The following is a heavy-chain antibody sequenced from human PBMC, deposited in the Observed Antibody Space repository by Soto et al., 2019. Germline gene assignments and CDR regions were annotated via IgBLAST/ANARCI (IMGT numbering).Heavy chain of an antibody. CDR3: ARDPQSTPLDSSGYYSRPGVDY. V-gene: IGHV3-21*01. CDR2: ISSSSSYI. Sequence: GGSLRLSCAASGFTFSSYSMNWVRQAPGKGLEWVSSISSSSSYIYYADSVKGRFTISRDNAKNSLYLQMNSLRAEDTAVYYCARDPQSTPLDSSGYYSRPGVDYWGQGTLVTVSS. D-gene: IGHD3-22*01. CDR1: GFTFSSYS. J-gene: IGHJ4*02.